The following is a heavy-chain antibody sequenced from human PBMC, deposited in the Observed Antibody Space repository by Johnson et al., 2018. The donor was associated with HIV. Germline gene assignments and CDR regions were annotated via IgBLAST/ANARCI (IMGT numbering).Heavy chain of an antibody. CDR1: RFTFDDYA. J-gene: IGHJ3*02. D-gene: IGHD6-19*01. Sequence: VQLVESGGAVVQPGGSLRLSCATSRFTFDDYAMHWVRQAPGKGLEWVSGISWNSGSIGYAASVKGRFTISRDNAKNSLYLQMYSLRAEDTAVYYCAREIVLNSSGWYCIDAFDIWGQGTMVTVSS. CDR3: AREIVLNSSGWYCIDAFDI. CDR2: ISWNSGSI. V-gene: IGHV3-9*01.